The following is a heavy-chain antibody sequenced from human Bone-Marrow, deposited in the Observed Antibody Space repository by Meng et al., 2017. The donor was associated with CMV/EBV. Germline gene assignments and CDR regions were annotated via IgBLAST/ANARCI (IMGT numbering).Heavy chain of an antibody. Sequence: GESLKISCAASGFTFSDHYMDWVRQAPGKGLEWVAFIRYDGSNKYYADSVKGRFTISRDNSKNTLYLQMNSLRAEDTAVYYCANSVGATTFFASWGQGTLVTVSS. J-gene: IGHJ5*01. CDR2: IRYDGSNK. D-gene: IGHD1-26*01. CDR3: ANSVGATTFFAS. CDR1: GFTFSDHY. V-gene: IGHV3-30*02.